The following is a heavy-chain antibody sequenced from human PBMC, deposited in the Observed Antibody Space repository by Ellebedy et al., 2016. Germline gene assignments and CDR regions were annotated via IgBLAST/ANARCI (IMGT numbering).Heavy chain of an antibody. CDR2: VFHTGTT. Sequence: SETLSLTCNVSGGSVSSDYWNWIRRPPGKGLEWIGYVFHTGTTNYNPSLKSRVTMSVDTSKSQFSLRLTSVTAADTAVYHCAKWNSGWYGFDVWGQGTVVTFSS. CDR3: AKWNSGWYGFDV. CDR1: GGSVSSDY. D-gene: IGHD6-13*01. J-gene: IGHJ3*01. V-gene: IGHV4-59*02.